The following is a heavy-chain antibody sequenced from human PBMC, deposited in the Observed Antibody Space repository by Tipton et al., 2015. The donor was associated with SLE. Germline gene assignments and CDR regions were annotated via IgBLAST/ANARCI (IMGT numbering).Heavy chain of an antibody. CDR3: ARGWERHFDY. CDR2: IYYSGST. V-gene: IGHV4-59*08. CDR1: GGSISSYY. D-gene: IGHD1-26*01. J-gene: IGHJ4*02. Sequence: TLSLTCTVSGGSISSYYWSWIRQPPGKGLEWIGSIYYSGSTYYNPSLKSRVTISVDTSKNQFSLKLSSVTAADTAVYYCARGWERHFDYWGQGTLVTVSS.